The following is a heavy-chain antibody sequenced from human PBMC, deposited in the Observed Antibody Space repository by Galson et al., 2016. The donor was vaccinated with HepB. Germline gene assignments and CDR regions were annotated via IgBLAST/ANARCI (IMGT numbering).Heavy chain of an antibody. CDR3: ARDPSVRLLRHFDL. V-gene: IGHV7-4-1*02. D-gene: IGHD1-1*01. CDR1: GYTFTTYT. CDR2: INTNTGYP. Sequence: SVKVSCKASGYTFTTYTMNWVRQAPGQGLEWMGWINTNTGYPTYAQGLTGRFVFSLDTSVSTAYLQISSLKAEDTAVYYCARDPSVRLLRHFDLWGRGTLVTVSS. J-gene: IGHJ2*01.